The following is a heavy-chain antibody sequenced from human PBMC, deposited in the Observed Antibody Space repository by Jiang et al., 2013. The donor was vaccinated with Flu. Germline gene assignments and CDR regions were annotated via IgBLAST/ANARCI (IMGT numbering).Heavy chain of an antibody. CDR3: ARDGYNWIPFDY. D-gene: IGHD5-24*01. Sequence: SSISGTGATTHYADSVKGRFTISRDNSKNTLYLQMDSLTAEDTALYYCARDGYNWIPFDYWGQGTPRHRLL. CDR2: ISGTGATT. V-gene: IGHV3-23*01. J-gene: IGHJ4*02.